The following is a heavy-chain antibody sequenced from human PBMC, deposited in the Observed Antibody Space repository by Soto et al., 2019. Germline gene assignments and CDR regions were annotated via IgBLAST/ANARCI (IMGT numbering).Heavy chain of an antibody. CDR2: ISSGGGSP. Sequence: GSLRLSCAASGFTFGDYAMSWVRQAPGKGLEWVSSISSGGGSPYYADSVKGRFTISRNNSKNTLFLQMNSLRAEDTAVYYCAKGDGRIVPRHFDYWGQGTLVTVSS. V-gene: IGHV3-23*01. D-gene: IGHD1-26*01. CDR1: GFTFGDYA. CDR3: AKGDGRIVPRHFDY. J-gene: IGHJ4*02.